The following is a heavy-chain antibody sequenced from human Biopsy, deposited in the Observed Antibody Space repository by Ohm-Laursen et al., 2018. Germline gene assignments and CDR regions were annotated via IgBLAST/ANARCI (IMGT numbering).Heavy chain of an antibody. CDR2: ISHTGYT. Sequence: GTLSLTCTVSGGSFTGHYWTWIRQPPGKGLEWIGHISHTGYTSYKPSLKSRVTISLDTSRKHFSLRLTSLAAADTAVYYCARGSNEYGGLYFPHWGPGTLVTVSS. CDR1: GGSFTGHY. CDR3: ARGSNEYGGLYFPH. J-gene: IGHJ1*01. V-gene: IGHV4-59*11. D-gene: IGHD4-23*01.